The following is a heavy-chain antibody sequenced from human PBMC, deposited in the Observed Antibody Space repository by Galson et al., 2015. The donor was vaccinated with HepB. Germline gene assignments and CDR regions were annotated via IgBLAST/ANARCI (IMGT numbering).Heavy chain of an antibody. CDR2: ISYDGSNK. CDR1: GFTFSSYG. D-gene: IGHD3-3*01. Sequence: SLRLSCAASGFTFSSYGMHWVRQAPGKGLEWVAVISYDGSNKYYADSVKGRFTISRDNSKNTLYLQMNSLRAEDTAVYYCAKTFGVVTGRYYYYGMDVWGQGTTVTVSS. J-gene: IGHJ6*02. V-gene: IGHV3-30*18. CDR3: AKTFGVVTGRYYYYGMDV.